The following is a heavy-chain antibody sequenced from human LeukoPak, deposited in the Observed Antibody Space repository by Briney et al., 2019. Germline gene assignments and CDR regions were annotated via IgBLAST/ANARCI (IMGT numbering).Heavy chain of an antibody. D-gene: IGHD4-17*01. V-gene: IGHV3-11*04. CDR2: ISSSGSTI. CDR3: ARVMVTTDYYYYMDV. Sequence: GGSLRLSCAASGFTFSDYYMSWIRQAPGKGLEWVSYISSSGSTIYYADSVKGRFTISRDNAKNSLYLQMNSLRAEDTAMYYCARVMVTTDYYYYMDVWGKGTTVTVSS. CDR1: GFTFSDYY. J-gene: IGHJ6*03.